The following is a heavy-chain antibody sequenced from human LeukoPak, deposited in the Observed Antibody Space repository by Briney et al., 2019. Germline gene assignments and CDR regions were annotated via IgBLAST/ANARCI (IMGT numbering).Heavy chain of an antibody. J-gene: IGHJ4*02. CDR2: INTDGRTT. Sequence: PGGSLRLSCAASGFTFSSNWMHWVRQAPGKGLVWVLHINTDGRTTIYADSVKGRFTISRDNAKNTLYLQMNSLRVEDTAVYFCARGGYNSGYDYWGQGTLVTVSS. CDR3: ARGGYNSGYDY. CDR1: GFTFSSNW. V-gene: IGHV3-74*01. D-gene: IGHD6-19*01.